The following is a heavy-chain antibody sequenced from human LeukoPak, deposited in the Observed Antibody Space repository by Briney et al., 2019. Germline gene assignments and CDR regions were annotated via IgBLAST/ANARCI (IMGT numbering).Heavy chain of an antibody. Sequence: SETPSLTCTVSGFSISSYYWSWIRQPAGKGLEWIGRIYTSGSTNYNPSLKSRVTMSVDTSKNQFSLKLSSVTAADTAVYYCARVGAHHYYDSTDDAFDIWGQGTMVTVSS. J-gene: IGHJ3*02. CDR1: GFSISSYY. CDR2: IYTSGST. V-gene: IGHV4-4*07. CDR3: ARVGAHHYYDSTDDAFDI. D-gene: IGHD3-22*01.